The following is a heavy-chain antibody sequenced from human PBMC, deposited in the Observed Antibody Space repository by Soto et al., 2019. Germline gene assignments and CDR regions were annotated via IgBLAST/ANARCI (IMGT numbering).Heavy chain of an antibody. D-gene: IGHD5-18*01. CDR2: INSDGST. V-gene: IGHV3-53*01. CDR3: ARSGYSVAGGD. Sequence: EVQLVESGGGLIPPGGSLRLSCAASGFLVNSAYMTWVRQAPGKGLEWLSMINSDGSTLYAESVKGRFTISRDNSKNRLDIKMASLRAGDTAMYCCARSGYSVAGGDWGPGTLVIVTS. CDR1: GFLVNSAY. J-gene: IGHJ4*02.